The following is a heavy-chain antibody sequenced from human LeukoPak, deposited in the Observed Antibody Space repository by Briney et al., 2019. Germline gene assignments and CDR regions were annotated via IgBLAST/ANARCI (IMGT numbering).Heavy chain of an antibody. CDR2: IYTSGST. CDR1: GGSISSYY. Sequence: SETLSLTCTVSGGSISSYYWSWIRQPAGKGLEWIGRIYTSGSTNYNPSLKSRVTMSVDTSKNQFSLKLSSVTAADTAVYYWAGGGRLAAGNNWFDPWGQETWVTFPS. CDR3: AGGGRLAAGNNWFDP. J-gene: IGHJ5*02. V-gene: IGHV4-4*07. D-gene: IGHD6-13*01.